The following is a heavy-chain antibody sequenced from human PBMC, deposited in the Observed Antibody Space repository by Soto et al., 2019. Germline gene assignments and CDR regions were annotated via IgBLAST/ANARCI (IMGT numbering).Heavy chain of an antibody. CDR2: ISSSSSTI. J-gene: IGHJ6*02. CDR3: ARDPYYYDSSGYSADYYYYYYGMDV. Sequence: LRLSCAASGFTFSSYSMNWVRQAPGKGLEWVSYISSSSSTIYYADSVKGRFTISRDNAKNSLYLQMNSLRDEDTAVYYCARDPYYYDSSGYSADYYYYYYGMDVWGQGTTVTVS. CDR1: GFTFSSYS. D-gene: IGHD3-22*01. V-gene: IGHV3-48*02.